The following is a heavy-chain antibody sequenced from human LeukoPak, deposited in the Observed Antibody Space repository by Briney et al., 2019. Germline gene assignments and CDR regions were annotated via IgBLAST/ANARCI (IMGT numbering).Heavy chain of an antibody. CDR2: IFHSGST. J-gene: IGHJ5*02. CDR1: GGPISSGGYY. CDR3: AREAYYYGSGSYYNVAWFDP. Sequence: TLSLTCTVSGGPISSGGYYWSWIRQPPGKGLEWIGFIFHSGSTYYNPSLKSRVTISVDTSKNQFSLKLSSVTAADTAVYYCAREAYYYGSGSYYNVAWFDPWGQGTLVTVSS. D-gene: IGHD3-10*01. V-gene: IGHV4-30-2*01.